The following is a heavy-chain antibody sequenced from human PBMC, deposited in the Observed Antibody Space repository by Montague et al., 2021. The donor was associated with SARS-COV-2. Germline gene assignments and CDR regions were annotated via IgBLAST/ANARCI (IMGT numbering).Heavy chain of an antibody. D-gene: IGHD3-10*01. CDR2: IYYSGST. CDR3: ARGICRGVNTTFDY. CDR1: SGSIISSGYY. V-gene: IGHV4-39*02. Sequence: SETLSLTCSVSSGSIISSGYYWGWIRQPPGKELEWIGNIYYSGSTYYNPSLQSRGTISVDTSKNHLSLRLSSVTAADTVVYFCARGICRGVNTTFDYWGQGRQVTVSS. J-gene: IGHJ4*02.